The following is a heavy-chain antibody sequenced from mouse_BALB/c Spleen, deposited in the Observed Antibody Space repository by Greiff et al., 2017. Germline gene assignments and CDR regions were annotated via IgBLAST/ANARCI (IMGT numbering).Heavy chain of an antibody. CDR2: IRNKANGYTT. J-gene: IGHJ3*01. D-gene: IGHD2-4*01. Sequence: DVMLVESGGGLVQPGGSLRLSCATSGFTFTDYYMSWVRQPPGKALEWLGFIRNKANGYTTEYSASVKGRFTISRDNSQSILYLQMNTLRAEDSATYYCARDTPYDYDEAWFAYWGQGTLVTVSA. CDR1: GFTFTDYY. CDR3: ARDTPYDYDEAWFAY. V-gene: IGHV7-3*02.